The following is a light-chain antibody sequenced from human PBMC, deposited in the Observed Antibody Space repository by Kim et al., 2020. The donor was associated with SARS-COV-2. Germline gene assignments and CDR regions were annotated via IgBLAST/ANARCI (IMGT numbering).Light chain of an antibody. CDR3: QQRGSWPPALT. Sequence: GESAPLACRASHNIDISLAWYQQTHGQARRRLIYDAAVRAAGIPDKYSSSESGTDFTLTIGSLAPEDFAIYYCQQRGSWPPALTFGGGTKVDIK. J-gene: IGKJ4*01. CDR1: HNIDIS. V-gene: IGKV3-11*01. CDR2: DAA.